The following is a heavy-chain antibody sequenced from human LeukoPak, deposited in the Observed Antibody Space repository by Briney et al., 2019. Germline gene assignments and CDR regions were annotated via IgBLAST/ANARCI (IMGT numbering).Heavy chain of an antibody. Sequence: GGSLRLSCAASGFTFSSYWMSWVRQAPGKGLEWVANIKQDGSEKYYVDSVKGRFTISRDNAKNSLYLQMNSLRAEDTAVYYCARTYYDFWSGYFGPLGYWGQGTLVTVSS. J-gene: IGHJ4*02. V-gene: IGHV3-7*01. CDR2: IKQDGSEK. CDR1: GFTFSSYW. CDR3: ARTYYDFWSGYFGPLGY. D-gene: IGHD3-3*01.